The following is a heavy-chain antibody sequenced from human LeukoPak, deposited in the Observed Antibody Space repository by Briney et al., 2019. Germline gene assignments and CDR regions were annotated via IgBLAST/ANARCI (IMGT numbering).Heavy chain of an antibody. D-gene: IGHD3-10*01. CDR2: ISSGGIT. CDR1: EFTLSDYS. Sequence: GGSLRLSCVVSEFTLSDYSMNWVRQAPGKRLEGLSYISSGGITDYADSVKGRFTIVRDSANNSLHLHMNSLRVEDTAVYYCARLGRLTNYYYYYGLDVWGQGTTVTVSS. J-gene: IGHJ6*02. CDR3: ARLGRLTNYYYYYGLDV. V-gene: IGHV3-48*04.